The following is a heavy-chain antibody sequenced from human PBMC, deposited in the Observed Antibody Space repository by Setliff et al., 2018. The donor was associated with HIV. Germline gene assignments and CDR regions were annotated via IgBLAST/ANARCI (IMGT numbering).Heavy chain of an antibody. CDR1: GVSISSHY. J-gene: IGHJ3*02. CDR2: IYYSGTT. V-gene: IGHV4-59*11. Sequence: SETLSLTCTVSGVSISSHYWSWIRQPPGKGLEWIGYIYYSGTTNYNPSLESRVTISIDTSNNQFSLKVSSVTAADTAVYYCARDLVAAFDIWGQGTMVTVSS. CDR3: ARDLVAAFDI.